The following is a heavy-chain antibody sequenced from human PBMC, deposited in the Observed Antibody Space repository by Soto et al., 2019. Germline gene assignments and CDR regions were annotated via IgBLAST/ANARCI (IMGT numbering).Heavy chain of an antibody. V-gene: IGHV1-46*01. J-gene: IGHJ5*02. D-gene: IGHD3-22*01. CDR2: INPSGGST. CDR3: AREFFYDSSGYIRWFDP. Sequence: QVQLVQSGAEVKKPGASVKVSCKASGYTFTSYYMHWVRQAPGQGLEWMGIINPSGGSTSYAQKFQGRVTMTRDTSTSTVYMELSSLRSEDTAVYYCAREFFYDSSGYIRWFDPWGQGTLVTVSS. CDR1: GYTFTSYY.